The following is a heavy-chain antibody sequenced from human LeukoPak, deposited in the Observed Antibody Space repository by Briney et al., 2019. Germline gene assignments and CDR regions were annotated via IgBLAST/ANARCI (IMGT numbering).Heavy chain of an antibody. CDR3: ARDQNSSGWERVSYYFDY. V-gene: IGHV3-30-3*01. Sequence: GGSLRLSCAASGFTFSSYAMHWVRQAPGKGLEWVAVISYDGSNKYYADSVKGRFTISRDNSKNTLYLQMNSLRAEDTAVYYSARDQNSSGWERVSYYFDYWGQGTLVTVSS. J-gene: IGHJ4*02. D-gene: IGHD6-19*01. CDR1: GFTFSSYA. CDR2: ISYDGSNK.